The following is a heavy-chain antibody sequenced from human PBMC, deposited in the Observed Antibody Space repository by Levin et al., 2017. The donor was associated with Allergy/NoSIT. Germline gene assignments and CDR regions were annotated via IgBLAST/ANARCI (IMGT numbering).Heavy chain of an antibody. CDR2: INPHSGDT. CDR1: RYIFSDYF. V-gene: IGHV1-2*02. J-gene: IGHJ4*02. D-gene: IGHD4-11*01. CDR3: ARDLYTDDSVFGY. Sequence: ASVKVSCKASRYIFSDYFIHWVRQAPGQGLEWMGWINPHSGDTKYAQEFQGRVTMTRDTSIRPAYMELTRLTPDDTAVYYCARDLYTDDSVFGYWGQGTLVNVFS.